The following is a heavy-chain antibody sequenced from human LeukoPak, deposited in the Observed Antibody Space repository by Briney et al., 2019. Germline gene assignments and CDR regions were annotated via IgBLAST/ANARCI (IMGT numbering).Heavy chain of an antibody. Sequence: GGSLRLSRVASRFTFSNYWMSWVRQAPGKGLEWLANIQQDGGVKYYLDSVKGRFTISRDNAKNSVYLQMNSLRAEDTAVYYCARIGYSSSSTDYWGQGTLVTVSS. D-gene: IGHD6-6*01. V-gene: IGHV3-7*01. CDR2: IQQDGGVK. J-gene: IGHJ4*02. CDR3: ARIGYSSSSTDY. CDR1: RFTFSNYW.